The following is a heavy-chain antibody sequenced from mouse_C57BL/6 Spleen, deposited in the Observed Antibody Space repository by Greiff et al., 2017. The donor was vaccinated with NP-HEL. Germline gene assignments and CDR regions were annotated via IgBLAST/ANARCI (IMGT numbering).Heavy chain of an antibody. Sequence: EVQLVESGGGLVKPGGSLKLSCAASGFTFSDYGMHWVRQAPEKGLEWVAYISSGSSTIYYADTVKGRFTISRDNAKNTLFLQMTSLRSEDTAMYYCARPHYGNYPAWFAYWGQGTLVTVSA. V-gene: IGHV5-17*01. CDR2: ISSGSSTI. J-gene: IGHJ3*01. CDR3: ARPHYGNYPAWFAY. CDR1: GFTFSDYG. D-gene: IGHD2-1*01.